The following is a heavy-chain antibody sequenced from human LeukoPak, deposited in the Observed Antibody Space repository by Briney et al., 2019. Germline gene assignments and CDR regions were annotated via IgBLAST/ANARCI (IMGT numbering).Heavy chain of an antibody. V-gene: IGHV3-23*01. D-gene: IGHD6-19*01. J-gene: IGHJ4*02. CDR1: GFTFTSYA. CDR3: VKISCWQVFDY. Sequence: PGGSLRLSCAASGFTFTSYAMGWVRQAPGKGLEWVSAISVGGDRSNYADSVEGWFTICRDTAKNTLCQHMNKLRAEDAAVNYLVKISCWQVFDYWGEETLVTVSS. CDR2: ISVGGDRS.